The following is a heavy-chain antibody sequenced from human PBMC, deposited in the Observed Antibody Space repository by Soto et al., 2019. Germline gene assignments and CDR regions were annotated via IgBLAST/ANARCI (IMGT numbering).Heavy chain of an antibody. D-gene: IGHD3-10*01. Sequence: PSETLSLTCAVSGGSISSFNLWSWVRQPPGKGLEWIGDIFHSGSPNYNPSLKSRVTISVDKSKNQFSLNLRSVTAADTAVYYCARGVGILIPATMVYYYYGMDVWGQGTTVTVSS. CDR3: ARGVGILIPATMVYYYYGMDV. CDR1: GGSISSFNL. V-gene: IGHV4-4*02. CDR2: IFHSGSP. J-gene: IGHJ6*02.